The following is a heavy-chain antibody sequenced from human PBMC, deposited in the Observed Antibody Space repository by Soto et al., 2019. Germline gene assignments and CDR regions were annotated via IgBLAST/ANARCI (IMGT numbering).Heavy chain of an antibody. CDR1: GFPFGTYA. Sequence: EVQLVESGGGLVQPGGSLRLSCAASGFPFGTYAMNWVRQAPGKGLEWISYISSSSSIHYADSVKGRFTISRDNAKNSLYLQMNSLRDEDGAVYYCARGCGGDCWTFAFWGQGTMVTVSS. D-gene: IGHD2-21*02. V-gene: IGHV3-48*02. CDR2: ISSSSSI. CDR3: ARGCGGDCWTFAF. J-gene: IGHJ3*01.